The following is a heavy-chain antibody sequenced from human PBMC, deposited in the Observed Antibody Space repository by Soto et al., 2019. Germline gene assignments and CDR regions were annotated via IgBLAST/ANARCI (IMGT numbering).Heavy chain of an antibody. CDR3: ARFYDSSGYYYEGDWYFDL. V-gene: IGHV1-18*01. D-gene: IGHD3-22*01. J-gene: IGHJ2*01. CDR2: ISAYNGNT. CDR1: GYTFTSYG. Sequence: QVQLVQSGAEVKKPGASVKVSCKASGYTFTSYGIGWVRQAPGQGLEWMGWISAYNGNTNYAQKLQGRVTMTTDTSTSTAYMELRSLRSDDTAVYYCARFYDSSGYYYEGDWYFDLWGRGTLVTVSS.